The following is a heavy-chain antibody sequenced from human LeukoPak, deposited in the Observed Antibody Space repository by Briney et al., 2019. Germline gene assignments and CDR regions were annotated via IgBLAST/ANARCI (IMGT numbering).Heavy chain of an antibody. J-gene: IGHJ4*02. CDR3: ARAPNYGDYGGQ. CDR2: IYGGGTT. V-gene: IGHV3-53*01. D-gene: IGHD4-17*01. Sequence: GGSLRLSCAASGFSVSSNYMSWVRQAPGKGLEWVSLIYGGGTTYYADSVKGRFTISSDSSKNTLYLQMNSLRAEDTAVYYCARAPNYGDYGGQWGRGTLVTVSS. CDR1: GFSVSSNY.